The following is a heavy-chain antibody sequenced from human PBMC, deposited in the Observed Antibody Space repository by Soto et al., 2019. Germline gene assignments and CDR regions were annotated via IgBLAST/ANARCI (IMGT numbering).Heavy chain of an antibody. Sequence: LRLSCAASGFAFSGSAMYWVRQASGKGPEWVGRIRSKGHNYATEYAASVKGRFTISRDDSKNTAYLQMNSLQTEDTAVYYCTRDLFSYDYSGILWFDPWGQGTLVTVSS. CDR3: TRDLFSYDYSGILWFDP. V-gene: IGHV3-73*01. J-gene: IGHJ5*02. D-gene: IGHD3-16*01. CDR2: IRSKGHNYAT. CDR1: GFAFSGSA.